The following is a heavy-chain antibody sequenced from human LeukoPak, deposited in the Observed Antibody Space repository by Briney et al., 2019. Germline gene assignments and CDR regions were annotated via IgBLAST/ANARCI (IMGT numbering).Heavy chain of an antibody. CDR2: ISAYNGNT. Sequence: ASVKVSCKASGYTFTSYGISWVRQAPGQGLEWMGWISAYNGNTNYAQKLQGRVTMTTDTSTSTAYMELRSLRSDDTAVYYCARISVLRFLEWLPGRRGKNWFDPWGQGTLVTVSS. V-gene: IGHV1-18*01. D-gene: IGHD3-3*01. CDR1: GYTFTSYG. J-gene: IGHJ5*02. CDR3: ARISVLRFLEWLPGRRGKNWFDP.